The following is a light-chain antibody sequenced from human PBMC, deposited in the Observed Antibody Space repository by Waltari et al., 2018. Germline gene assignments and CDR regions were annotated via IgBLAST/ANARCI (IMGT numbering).Light chain of an antibody. Sequence: QSVLTQPPSVSGAPGQRVTISCTGSSSNIGAGYDVHWYQQLPGTAPKLLICGNSNRPSGVPDRFSGSKAGTSASRAITGLQAEDEADYYCQSYDSSLSAHVVFGGGTKLTVL. V-gene: IGLV1-40*01. CDR1: SSNIGAGYD. J-gene: IGLJ2*01. CDR2: GNS. CDR3: QSYDSSLSAHVV.